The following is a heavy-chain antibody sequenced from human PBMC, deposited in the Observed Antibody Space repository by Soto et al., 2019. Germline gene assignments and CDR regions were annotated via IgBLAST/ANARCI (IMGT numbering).Heavy chain of an antibody. V-gene: IGHV4-31*03. CDR2: IYHNGNT. D-gene: IGHD3-22*01. Sequence: KTSETLSLTCSVSGGSISNSAYYWSWIRQPPGKALEWIGFIYHNGNTYYKPSLKSRITMSVDTSKNQFSLKLSSVTAADTAVYYCARVLPPRRYDTSGYFPDYWGQGTLVTVSS. CDR1: GGSISNSAYY. J-gene: IGHJ4*02. CDR3: ARVLPPRRYDTSGYFPDY.